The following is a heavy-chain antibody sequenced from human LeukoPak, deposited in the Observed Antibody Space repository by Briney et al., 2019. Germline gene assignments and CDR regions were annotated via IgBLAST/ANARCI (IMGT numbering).Heavy chain of an antibody. V-gene: IGHV3-7*01. D-gene: IGHD1-14*01. CDR2: IKQDGSEK. CDR3: ARDEGGNNHYWWFDP. Sequence: PGGSLRLSCAASGFTFSSYWMSWVRQAPGKGLEWVANIKQDGSEKYYVDSVKGRFTISRDNAKNSLYLQMNSLRAEDTAVYYCARDEGGNNHYWWFDPWGQGTLVTVSS. J-gene: IGHJ5*02. CDR1: GFTFSSYW.